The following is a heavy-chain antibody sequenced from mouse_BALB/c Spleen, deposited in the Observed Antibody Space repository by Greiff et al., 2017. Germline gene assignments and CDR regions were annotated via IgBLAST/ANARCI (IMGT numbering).Heavy chain of an antibody. J-gene: IGHJ3*01. CDR3: ERGGVGQGAWFAY. Sequence: QVQLQQPGAELVKPGTSVKLSCKASGYNFTSYWINWVKLRPGQGLEWIGDIYPGSGSTNYNEKFKSKATLTVDTSSSTAYMQLSSLASEDSALYKYERGGVGQGAWFAYWGQGTLVTVSA. CDR1: GYNFTSYW. V-gene: IGHV1-55*01. D-gene: IGHD3-3*01. CDR2: IYPGSGST.